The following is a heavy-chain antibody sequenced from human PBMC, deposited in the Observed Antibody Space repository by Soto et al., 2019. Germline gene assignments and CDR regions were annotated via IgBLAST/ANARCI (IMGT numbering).Heavy chain of an antibody. Sequence: PGGSLRLSCAASGFTFSDFAMNLVRQAPGQGLEWVSSITGAGGATYYADSVKGRFTISRDNSKNTVYLQMNSLRAEDTALYYCAKRRDSTYWSTFDPWGQGTLVTVSS. CDR2: ITGAGGAT. J-gene: IGHJ5*02. CDR1: GFTFSDFA. CDR3: AKRRDSTYWSTFDP. D-gene: IGHD2-8*02. V-gene: IGHV3-23*01.